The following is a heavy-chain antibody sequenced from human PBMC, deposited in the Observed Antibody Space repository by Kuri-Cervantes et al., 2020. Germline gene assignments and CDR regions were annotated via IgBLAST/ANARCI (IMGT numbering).Heavy chain of an antibody. V-gene: IGHV4-39*07. CDR1: GGSISSSSYY. J-gene: IGHJ3*01. CDR3: ARDPPGPGSYLDF. D-gene: IGHD3-10*01. CDR2: IYYSGST. Sequence: GSLRLSCTVSGGSISSSSYYWGWIRQPPGKGLEWIGSIYYSGSTYYNPSLKSRVIISVDTSKNQFSLKLSSVTAADTAVYYCARDPPGPGSYLDFWGQGSMVTVSS.